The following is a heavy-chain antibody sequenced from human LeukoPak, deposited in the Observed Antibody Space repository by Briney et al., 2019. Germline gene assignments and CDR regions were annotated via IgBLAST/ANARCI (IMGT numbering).Heavy chain of an antibody. J-gene: IGHJ4*02. CDR2: INWNGGST. D-gene: IGHD5-18*01. Sequence: GGSLRLSCTVSGFTFDDYGMSWVRQAPGKGLEWVSGINWNGGSTGYADSVKGRFTISRDNAKNSLYLQMNSLRAEDTALYYCARGGHTAMVSPGDYWGQGTLVTVSS. CDR3: ARGGHTAMVSPGDY. CDR1: GFTFDDYG. V-gene: IGHV3-20*04.